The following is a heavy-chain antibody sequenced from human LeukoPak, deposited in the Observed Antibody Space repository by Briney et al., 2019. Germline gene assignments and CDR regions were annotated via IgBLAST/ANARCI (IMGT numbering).Heavy chain of an antibody. CDR2: IKSKTDGGTT. Sequence: GGSLRLSCAASGFTFSNAWMSWVRQAPGKGLEWVGRIKSKTDGGTTDYAAPVKGRFTISRDNSQTTLYLQMNSLRAEDTALYYCAKWLRVATTFFDYWGQGTLVTVSS. CDR1: GFTFSNAW. V-gene: IGHV3-15*01. CDR3: AKWLRVATTFFDY. J-gene: IGHJ4*02. D-gene: IGHD5-24*01.